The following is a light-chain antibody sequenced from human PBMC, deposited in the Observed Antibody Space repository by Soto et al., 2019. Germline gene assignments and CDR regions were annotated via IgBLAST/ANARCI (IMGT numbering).Light chain of an antibody. CDR2: GAS. J-gene: IGKJ2*01. V-gene: IGKV3-15*01. CDR1: QSVSSN. CDR3: QQYNNWPPVT. Sequence: EIVMTQSPATLSVSPQEIATLSCRASQSVSSNLAWYQQKPGQAPRLLIYGASTRATGIPARFSGSGSGTEFTLTISSLQSEDFAVYYCQQYNNWPPVTFGQGTKLEIK.